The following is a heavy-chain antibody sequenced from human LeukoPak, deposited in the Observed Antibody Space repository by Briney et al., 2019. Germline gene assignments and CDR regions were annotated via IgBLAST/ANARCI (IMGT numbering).Heavy chain of an antibody. CDR2: LSYTGKT. V-gene: IGHV4-59*02. CDR3: SEGYFEPFDH. CDR1: GVSVSTSH. Sequence: PSETLSLTCNVSGVSVSTSHWNWIRQRPGKRLEWIGCLSYTGKTDYNPSLKSRVSISLGSSNNHFSLKLTSVTAADTAVYYYSEGYFEPFDHWGQGILVTVPS. D-gene: IGHD2/OR15-2a*01. J-gene: IGHJ4*02.